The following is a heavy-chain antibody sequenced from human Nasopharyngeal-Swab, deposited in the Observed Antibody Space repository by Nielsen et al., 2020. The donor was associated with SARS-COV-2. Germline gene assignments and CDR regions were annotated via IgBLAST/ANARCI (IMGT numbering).Heavy chain of an antibody. CDR3: ARWKYYDFWSGPIDY. D-gene: IGHD3-3*01. Sequence: SLNICCAASGFIVSCNFMCWVRQAPGKGLEWVSVIYSGGSTYYADSVKGRFTITRDNSKNTLYLQMNSLRAEDTAVYYCARWKYYDFWSGPIDYWGQGTLVTVSS. CDR2: IYSGGST. J-gene: IGHJ4*02. CDR1: GFIVSCNF. V-gene: IGHV3-66*01.